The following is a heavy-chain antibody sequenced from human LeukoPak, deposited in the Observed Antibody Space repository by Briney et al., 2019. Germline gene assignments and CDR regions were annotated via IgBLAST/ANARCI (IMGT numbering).Heavy chain of an antibody. D-gene: IGHD1-1*01. CDR2: ISAYNGNT. V-gene: IGHV1-18*01. CDR3: ARVRPTHFSRYDAFDI. Sequence: GASVKVSCKASGYTFTSYGISWVRQAPGQGLEWMGWISAYNGNTNYAQKFQGRVTMTRNTSISTAYMELSSLRSEDTAVYYCARVRPTHFSRYDAFDIWGQGTMVTVSS. CDR1: GYTFTSYG. J-gene: IGHJ3*02.